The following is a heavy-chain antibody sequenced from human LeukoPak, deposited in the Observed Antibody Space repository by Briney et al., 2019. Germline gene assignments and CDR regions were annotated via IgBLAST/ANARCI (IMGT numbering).Heavy chain of an antibody. CDR1: GGSISSSSYY. Sequence: SETLSLTCTVSGGSISSSSYYWGWIRQPPGKGLEWIGSIYYSGSTYYNPSLKSRVTISVDTSKNQFSLKLSSVTAADTAVYYCARHDWGDSYLMDVWGKGTTVTVSS. CDR2: IYYSGST. V-gene: IGHV4-39*01. CDR3: ARHDWGDSYLMDV. J-gene: IGHJ6*03. D-gene: IGHD7-27*01.